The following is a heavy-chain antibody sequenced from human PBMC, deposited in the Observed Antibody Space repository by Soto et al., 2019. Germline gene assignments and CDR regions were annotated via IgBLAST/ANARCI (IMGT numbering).Heavy chain of an antibody. D-gene: IGHD4-17*01. V-gene: IGHV3-33*01. CDR3: ARDFIRGLPPDYYYGMDV. J-gene: IGHJ6*02. CDR1: GFTFSSYG. CDR2: IWYDGSNK. Sequence: GGSLRLSCAASGFTFSSYGMHWVRQAPGKGLEWVAVIWYDGSNKYYADSVEGRFTISRDNSKNTLYLQMNSLRAEDTAVYYCARDFIRGLPPDYYYGMDVWGQGTTVTVSS.